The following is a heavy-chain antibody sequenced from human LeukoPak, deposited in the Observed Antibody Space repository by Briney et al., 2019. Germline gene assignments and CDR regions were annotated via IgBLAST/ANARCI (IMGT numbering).Heavy chain of an antibody. Sequence: ASVKVSCKASGYTFTSYDINWVRQATGQGLEWMGWMNPNSGNTGYAQKFQGRVTMTRNTSISTAYMELSSLRSEGTAVYYCARGGSRGGAVDYWGQGTLVTVSS. CDR2: MNPNSGNT. CDR3: ARGGSRGGAVDY. CDR1: GYTFTSYD. J-gene: IGHJ4*02. V-gene: IGHV1-8*01. D-gene: IGHD3-16*01.